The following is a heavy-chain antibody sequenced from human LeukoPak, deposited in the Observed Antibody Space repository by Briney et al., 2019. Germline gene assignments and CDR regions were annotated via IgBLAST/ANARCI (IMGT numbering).Heavy chain of an antibody. CDR3: ARDEVNGGRDFDY. V-gene: IGHV1-24*01. D-gene: IGHD4-23*01. Sequence: GASVKVSCKVSGYTLTELSMHWVRQAPGKGLEWMGGFDPEDGETIYAQKFQGRVTMTTDSSTTTAYMELRSLRSDDTAVYYCARDEVNGGRDFDYWGQGTLVTVSS. CDR1: GYTLTELS. CDR2: FDPEDGET. J-gene: IGHJ4*02.